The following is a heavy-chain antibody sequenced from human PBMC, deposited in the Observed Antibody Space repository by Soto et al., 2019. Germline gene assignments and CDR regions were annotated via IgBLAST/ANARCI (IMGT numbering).Heavy chain of an antibody. CDR1: GFTFDDYA. CDR2: ISWNSGSI. J-gene: IGHJ3*02. Sequence: PGGSLRLSCAASGFTFDDYAMHWVRQAPGKGLEWVSGISWNSGSIGYADSVKGRFTISRDNAKNSLYLQMNSLRAEDTALYYCAKGDDAFDIWGQGTMVTVSS. CDR3: AKGDDAFDI. V-gene: IGHV3-9*01.